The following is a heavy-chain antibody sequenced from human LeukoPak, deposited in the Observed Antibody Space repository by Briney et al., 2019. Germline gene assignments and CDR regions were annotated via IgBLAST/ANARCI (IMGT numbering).Heavy chain of an antibody. CDR1: GRSISSYY. J-gene: IGHJ4*02. CDR2: IYYSGST. Sequence: PSETLSLTCTVSGRSISSYYWSWIRQPPGKGLEWIGYIYYSGSTNYNPSLKRRVTISVDTSKNQFSLKLSSVTAADTAVYYCASGSYYSDRPDTFDYWGQGTLVTVSS. V-gene: IGHV4-59*08. D-gene: IGHD1-26*01. CDR3: ASGSYYSDRPDTFDY.